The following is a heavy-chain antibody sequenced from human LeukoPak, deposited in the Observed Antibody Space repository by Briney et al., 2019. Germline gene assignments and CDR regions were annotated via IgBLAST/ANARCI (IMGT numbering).Heavy chain of an antibody. V-gene: IGHV3-23*01. CDR1: GFTFSSYA. CDR3: AKSNPEYAARFDP. CDR2: ISGIGGST. J-gene: IGHJ5*02. D-gene: IGHD2-2*01. Sequence: GGSLRLSCAASGFTFSSYAMSWVGPAPGKGLGWVSAISGIGGSTYYADSVKGRFTISRDNSKNTLYLQMNSLRAEDTAVYYCAKSNPEYAARFDPWGQGTLVTVSS.